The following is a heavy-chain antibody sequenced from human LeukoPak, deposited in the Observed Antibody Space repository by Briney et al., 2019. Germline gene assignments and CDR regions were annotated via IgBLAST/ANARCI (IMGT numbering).Heavy chain of an antibody. CDR2: ISYDGDNI. CDR1: GFSFSNYG. Sequence: SGGSLRLSCVASGFSFSNYGMHWVRQAPGKGPEWVAVISYDGDNIHYADSVRGRFTVSRDNSKNTLYLQMSSLRAEDTAVYYCAKMQWLATYAYWGQGTLVTVSS. J-gene: IGHJ4*02. CDR3: AKMQWLATYAY. V-gene: IGHV3-30*18. D-gene: IGHD6-19*01.